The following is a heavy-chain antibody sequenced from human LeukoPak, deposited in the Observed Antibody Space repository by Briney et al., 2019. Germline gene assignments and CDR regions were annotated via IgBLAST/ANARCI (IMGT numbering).Heavy chain of an antibody. D-gene: IGHD1-26*01. CDR1: GFTFSSYA. J-gene: IGHJ4*02. Sequence: GGSLRLSCAASGFTFSSYAMSWVRQAPGKGLEWVSGISASGPGTYYADSVKGRFTISRDDSKNTLYLQMNGLRAEDTAVYYCAKAMGAFYFDSWGQGSLVTVSS. CDR3: AKAMGAFYFDS. CDR2: ISASGPGT. V-gene: IGHV3-23*01.